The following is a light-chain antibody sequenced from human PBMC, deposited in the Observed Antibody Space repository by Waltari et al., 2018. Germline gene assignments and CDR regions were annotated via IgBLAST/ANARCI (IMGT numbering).Light chain of an antibody. V-gene: IGLV8-61*01. Sequence: QTVVTQEPSFSVSPGGTVTLTCGLSSGSVSTSYYPSWYQQTPGQTPRPLIYSTNTRSSGVPDRFSGSILGNKAALTITGAHADDESDYYCVLYMGSGIWVFGGGTKLTVL. CDR3: VLYMGSGIWV. J-gene: IGLJ3*02. CDR2: STN. CDR1: SGSVSTSYY.